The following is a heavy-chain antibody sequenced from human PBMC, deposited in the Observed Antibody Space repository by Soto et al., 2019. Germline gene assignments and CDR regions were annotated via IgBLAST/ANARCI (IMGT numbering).Heavy chain of an antibody. CDR3: ANGRGTYGLLTHDY. Sequence: LSLSCAASGFTFSSYCMSWVRQAPGKGLEWVANIKQDGSEKYYLDSVKGRFTISRDNATNSLDLQMNSLRAEDTAVYYCANGRGTYGLLTHDYGGQGPLVTVSS. CDR2: IKQDGSEK. J-gene: IGHJ4*02. CDR1: GFTFSSYC. D-gene: IGHD3-10*01. V-gene: IGHV3-7*01.